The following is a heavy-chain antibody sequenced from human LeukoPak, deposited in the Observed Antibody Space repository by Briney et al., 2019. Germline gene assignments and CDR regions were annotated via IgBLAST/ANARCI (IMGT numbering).Heavy chain of an antibody. V-gene: IGHV1-69*04. J-gene: IGHJ5*02. Sequence: SVKVSCKASGGTFSSYAISWVRQAPGQGLEWMGRIIPILGIANYAQKFQGRVTITADKSTSTAYMELSGLRSEDTAVYYCARARYSSSRGSFDPWGQGTLVTVSS. D-gene: IGHD6-13*01. CDR1: GGTFSSYA. CDR2: IIPILGIA. CDR3: ARARYSSSRGSFDP.